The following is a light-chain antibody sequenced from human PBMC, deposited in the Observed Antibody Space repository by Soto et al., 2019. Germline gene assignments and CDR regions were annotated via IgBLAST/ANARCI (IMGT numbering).Light chain of an antibody. CDR3: QQYGSSGT. V-gene: IGKV3-20*01. CDR1: QSVSSSY. Sequence: EIVLTQSPGTLSLSPGERATPSCRASQSVSSSYLAWYQQKPGQAPRLLIYGASSRATGIPDRFSGSGSGTDFTLTISRLEPEDFAVYYCQQYGSSGTFGGGTKVEIK. J-gene: IGKJ4*01. CDR2: GAS.